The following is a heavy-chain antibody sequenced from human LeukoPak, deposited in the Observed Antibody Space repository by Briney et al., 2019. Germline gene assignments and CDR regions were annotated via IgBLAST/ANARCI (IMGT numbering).Heavy chain of an antibody. CDR1: GGSLSAYY. V-gene: IGHV4-34*01. J-gene: IGHJ4*02. CDR2: INHSGST. D-gene: IGHD2-15*01. CDR3: ARLIVVVRGASDY. Sequence: PSETLSLTCAVYGGSLSAYYWSWIRQPPGKGLEWIGEINHSGSTNYNPSLKSRVTISVDTSKNQFSLKLISVTAADTAVYYCARLIVVVRGASDYWGQGTLVTVSS.